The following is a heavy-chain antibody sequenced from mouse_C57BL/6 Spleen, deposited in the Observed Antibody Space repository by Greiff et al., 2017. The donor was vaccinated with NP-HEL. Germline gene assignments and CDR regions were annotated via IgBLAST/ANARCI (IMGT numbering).Heavy chain of an antibody. CDR2: ISSGSSTI. Sequence: VKVEESGGGLVKPGGSLKLSCAASGFTFSDYGMHWVRQAPEKGLEWVAYISSGSSTIYYADTVKGRFTISRDKAKNTLFLQMTSLRSEDTAMYYCARGWDLDYWGQGTTLTVSS. CDR1: GFTFSDYG. V-gene: IGHV5-17*01. CDR3: ARGWDLDY. D-gene: IGHD4-1*01. J-gene: IGHJ2*01.